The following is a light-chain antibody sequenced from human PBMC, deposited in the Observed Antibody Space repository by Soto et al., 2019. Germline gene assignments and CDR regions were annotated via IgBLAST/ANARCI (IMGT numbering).Light chain of an antibody. Sequence: EIVLTRSPATLSLSPGERATLSCRASQSVGSYLAWYQQKPGQAPRLLIYDVFSRATGIPARFSGSGSGTDFTLTISSLEPEDFAVYYCQQRSTWPLTFGGGTKVEIK. J-gene: IGKJ4*01. CDR3: QQRSTWPLT. V-gene: IGKV3-11*01. CDR1: QSVGSY. CDR2: DVF.